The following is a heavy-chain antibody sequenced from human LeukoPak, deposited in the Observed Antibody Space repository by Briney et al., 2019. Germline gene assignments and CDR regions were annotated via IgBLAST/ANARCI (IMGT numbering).Heavy chain of an antibody. CDR1: GVSITSDTYC. Sequence: SQTLSLTCVVSGVSITSDTYCWSWIRQPPGKGPEWIGYILHSGSTYFNPSLKSRVTISIDTSKSQFSLKLSSVTAADTAVYYCARTRDFWSGYFDYWGQGTLVTVSS. CDR3: ARTRDFWSGYFDY. D-gene: IGHD3-3*01. J-gene: IGHJ4*02. V-gene: IGHV4-30-2*01. CDR2: ILHSGST.